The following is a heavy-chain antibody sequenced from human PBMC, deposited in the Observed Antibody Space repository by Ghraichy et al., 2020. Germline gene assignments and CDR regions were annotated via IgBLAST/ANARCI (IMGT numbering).Heavy chain of an antibody. CDR3: AKERETSGYYSFRGDYYGMDV. J-gene: IGHJ6*02. V-gene: IGHV3-30*18. CDR1: GFTFSRYG. D-gene: IGHD3-22*01. Sequence: GESLRLSCAASGFTFSRYGMHWVRQAPGKGLEWVAVISYDGSKKNYADSVKGRFTISRDNSKNTLYVQTNSLTAEDTAVYYCAKERETSGYYSFRGDYYGMDVWGQGTTVTVSS. CDR2: ISYDGSKK.